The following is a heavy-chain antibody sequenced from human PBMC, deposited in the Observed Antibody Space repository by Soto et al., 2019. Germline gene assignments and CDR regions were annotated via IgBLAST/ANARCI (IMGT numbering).Heavy chain of an antibody. D-gene: IGHD1-1*01. V-gene: IGHV4-4*07. CDR2: IYATGTT. Sequence: QVQLQESGPGLVKPSETLSLTCTVSGASISGYYWSWIRKSAGKGLEWIGRIYATGTTDYNPSLKSRVMMSVGTSKKQFSLKLRSVTAADTAVYYCVRDGTKTLRDWFDPWGQGISFTVSS. CDR3: VRDGTKTLRDWFDP. J-gene: IGHJ5*02. CDR1: GASISGYY.